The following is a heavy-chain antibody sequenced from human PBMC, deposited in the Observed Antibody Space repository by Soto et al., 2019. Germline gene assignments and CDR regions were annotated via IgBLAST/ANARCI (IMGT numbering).Heavy chain of an antibody. J-gene: IGHJ4*02. Sequence: EVQLLESGGGLVQPGGSLRLSCTGSGFIFSAYAMSWVRQAPGKGLEWVASISGVGGTTYYADSVKGRFTISRDNSKXXXXXXXXXXXXXXTAIYYCAKDMGYWGQGTLVTVSS. CDR3: AKDMGY. CDR1: GFIFSAYA. CDR2: ISGVGGTT. V-gene: IGHV3-23*01. D-gene: IGHD3-10*01.